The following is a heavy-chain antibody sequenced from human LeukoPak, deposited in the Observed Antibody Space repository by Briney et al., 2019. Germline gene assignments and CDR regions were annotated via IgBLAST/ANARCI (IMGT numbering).Heavy chain of an antibody. CDR3: ARSYYYGSGSYFALDY. J-gene: IGHJ4*02. CDR2: ISSSSSYI. V-gene: IGHV3-21*01. D-gene: IGHD3-10*01. CDR1: GFTFSSYS. Sequence: GGSLRLSCAAPGFTFSSYSMNWVRQAPGKGLEWVSSISSSSSYIYYADSVKGRFTISRDNAKNSLYLQMNSLRAEDTAVYYCARSYYYGSGSYFALDYWGQGTLVTVSS.